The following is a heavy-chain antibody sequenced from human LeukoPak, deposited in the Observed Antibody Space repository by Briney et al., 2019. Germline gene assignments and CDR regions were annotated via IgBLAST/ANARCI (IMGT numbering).Heavy chain of an antibody. CDR3: AKDSGWILFDD. Sequence: GGSLRLSCAASGFTVSSNYMSWVRQGPGKGLECVSVISNDGDTYYADSVKGRFTISRDTSKNTLYLQMNSLRDEDTAVYYCAKDSGWILFDDWGQGTLVTVSS. J-gene: IGHJ4*02. CDR2: ISNDGDT. D-gene: IGHD2-2*03. CDR1: GFTVSSNY. V-gene: IGHV3-53*01.